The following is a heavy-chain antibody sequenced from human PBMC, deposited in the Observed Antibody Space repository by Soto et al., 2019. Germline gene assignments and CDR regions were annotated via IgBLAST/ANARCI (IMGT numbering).Heavy chain of an antibody. D-gene: IGHD6-13*01. V-gene: IGHV4-34*01. CDR1: GGSFSGYY. CDR3: ARGMRIPAAGTLNPPGY. J-gene: IGHJ4*02. Sequence: QVQLQQWGAGLLKPSETLSLTCAVYGGSFSGYYWSWIRQPPGKGMEWIGEINHSGSTNYNPSLNSRLTISEGTSKHQFSLKQSPVTAADADVYYCARGMRIPAAGTLNPPGYWGQGTLVTACS. CDR2: INHSGST.